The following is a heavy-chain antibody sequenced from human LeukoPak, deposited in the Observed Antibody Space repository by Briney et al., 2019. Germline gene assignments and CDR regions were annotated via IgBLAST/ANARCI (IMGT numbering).Heavy chain of an antibody. CDR2: ISYDGSNK. D-gene: IGHD2-8*02. CDR1: GFTFSSYT. CDR3: AKVGTGSPGPLDY. J-gene: IGHJ4*02. Sequence: GGSLRLSCAASGFTFSSYTMHCVRQAPGKGLEWVALISYDGSNKYYADSVKGRFTISRDNSKNTLYLQMNSLRAEDTAVYYCAKVGTGSPGPLDYWGQGTLVTVSS. V-gene: IGHV3-30*04.